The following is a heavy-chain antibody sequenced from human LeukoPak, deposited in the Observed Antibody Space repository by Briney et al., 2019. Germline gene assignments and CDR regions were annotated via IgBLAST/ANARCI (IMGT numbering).Heavy chain of an antibody. D-gene: IGHD4-17*01. CDR2: INSDGSST. Sequence: GGSLRLSCAGSGITFSTYWMHWVRQAPGKGLVWVSRINSDGSSTSYADSVKGRFTISRDNAKNTLYLQMNSLRAEDTAVYYCARVPTDYGDYSFDYWGQGTLVTVSS. CDR1: GITFSTYW. V-gene: IGHV3-74*01. CDR3: ARVPTDYGDYSFDY. J-gene: IGHJ4*02.